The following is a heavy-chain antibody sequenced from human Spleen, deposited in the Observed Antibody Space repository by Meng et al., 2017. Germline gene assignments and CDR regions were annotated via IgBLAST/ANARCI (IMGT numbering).Heavy chain of an antibody. J-gene: IGHJ4*02. CDR3: ARGPTTMAHDFDY. D-gene: IGHD4-11*01. CDR2: INHSGST. V-gene: IGHV4-34*01. Sequence: QVQPQQWGAGLLKPSAPLALTFVVSGGSFSDYYWSWIRQPPGKGLEWIGEINHSGSTNYNPSLESRATISVDTSQNNLSLKLSSVTAADSAVYYCARGPTTMAHDFDYWGQGTLATVSS. CDR1: GGSFSDYY.